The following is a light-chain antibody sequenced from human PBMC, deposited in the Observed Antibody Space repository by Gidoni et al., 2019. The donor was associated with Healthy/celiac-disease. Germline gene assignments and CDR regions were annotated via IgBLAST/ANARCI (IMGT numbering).Light chain of an antibody. V-gene: IGKV1-5*03. Sequence: DIQMPQSPSTLSASVGDRVNITCRASQSISSWWAWYQQKPGKAPKLLIYKASSLDSGVPSRFSGSGSGTEFTLTISSLQPDDFATYYCQQYNSYPYTFGQGTKLEIK. CDR1: QSISSW. CDR2: KAS. CDR3: QQYNSYPYT. J-gene: IGKJ2*01.